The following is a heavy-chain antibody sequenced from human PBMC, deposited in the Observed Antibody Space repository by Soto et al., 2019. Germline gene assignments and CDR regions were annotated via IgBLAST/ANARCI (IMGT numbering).Heavy chain of an antibody. Sequence: ALLKVSWKGSGYTFTSYGISWVLQAPGQGLEWMGWISAYNGNTNYAQKLQGRVTMTTDTSTSTAYMELRSLRSDDTAVYYCARDSSGWGADAFDIWGQGTMVTVPS. V-gene: IGHV1-18*01. CDR3: ARDSSGWGADAFDI. D-gene: IGHD6-19*01. J-gene: IGHJ3*02. CDR2: ISAYNGNT. CDR1: GYTFTSYG.